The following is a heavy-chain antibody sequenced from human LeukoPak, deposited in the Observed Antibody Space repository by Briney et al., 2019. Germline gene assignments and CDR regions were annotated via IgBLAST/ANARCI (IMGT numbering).Heavy chain of an antibody. J-gene: IGHJ6*02. V-gene: IGHV3-21*01. CDR1: GFTFSSYS. CDR2: ISSSSSYI. D-gene: IGHD3-3*01. CDR3: ASLYYDFWSDPGYYYGMDV. Sequence: PGGSLRLSCAASGFTFSSYSMNWVRQAPGKGLEWVSSISSSSSYIYYADSVKVRFTISRDNAKNSLYLQMNSLRAEDTAVYYCASLYYDFWSDPGYYYGMDVWGQGTTVTVSS.